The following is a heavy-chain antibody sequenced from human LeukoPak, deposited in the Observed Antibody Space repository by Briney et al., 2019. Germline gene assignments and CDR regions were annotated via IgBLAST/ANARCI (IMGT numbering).Heavy chain of an antibody. D-gene: IGHD3/OR15-3a*01. V-gene: IGHV1-2*02. J-gene: IGHJ3*01. Sequence: GASVKVSCKASGYTFSDYYIHWVRQAPGQGLEWMGGINPDGGDTSYAQKFQGRVTVTRDTSINTVYMELSRLRSDDTAVYYCARVYDCWSGYILSDTFDVWGQGTMVTVSS. CDR3: ARVYDCWSGYILSDTFDV. CDR2: INPDGGDT. CDR1: GYTFSDYY.